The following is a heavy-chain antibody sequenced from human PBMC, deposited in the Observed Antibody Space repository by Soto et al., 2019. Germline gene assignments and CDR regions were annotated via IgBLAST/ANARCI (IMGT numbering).Heavy chain of an antibody. J-gene: IGHJ6*02. Sequence: QVQLLQSGAEVRKPGDSVRVSCKASGYTLNDYLIYWVRQAPGEGLEWMGRFNPKSEGTAFAQSFQGRVTLARDTSINAVYMEMYRLRSDDTAVYYCARGESTDCSTGVCPFNYNYQLDVWGQGSRVIVSS. CDR1: GYTLNDYL. V-gene: IGHV1-2*02. D-gene: IGHD5-12*01. CDR3: ARGESTDCSTGVCPFNYNYQLDV. CDR2: FNPKSEGT.